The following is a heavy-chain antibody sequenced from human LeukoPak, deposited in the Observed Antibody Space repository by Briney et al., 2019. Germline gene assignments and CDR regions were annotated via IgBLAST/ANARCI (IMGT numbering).Heavy chain of an antibody. CDR1: GFTFSSYA. J-gene: IGHJ4*02. CDR3: VKAPLLLRYFDWPY. CDR2: ISSNGGST. D-gene: IGHD3-9*01. V-gene: IGHV3-64D*06. Sequence: PGGSLRLSCSASGFTFSSYAMLWVRQAPGKGLEYVSAISSNGGSTYYADSVKGRFTISRDNSKNTLYLQMSSLRAEDTAVYHCVKAPLLLRYFDWPYWGQGTLVTVSS.